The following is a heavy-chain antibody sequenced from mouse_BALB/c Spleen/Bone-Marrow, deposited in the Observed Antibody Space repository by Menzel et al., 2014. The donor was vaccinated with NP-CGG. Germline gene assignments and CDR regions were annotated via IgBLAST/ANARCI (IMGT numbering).Heavy chain of an antibody. CDR1: EYEFPSHD. CDR3: ARDGNYYAMDY. Sequence: EVKVVESGGGLVQPGESLKLSCESTEYEFPSHDMSWVRKTPEKRLELVAAINSDGGSTYYPDTMEGRFIISRDNTKKTLSLQMSSLRSEDTALYYCARDGNYYAMDYWGQGTSVTVSS. J-gene: IGHJ4*01. D-gene: IGHD2-1*01. V-gene: IGHV5-2*01. CDR2: INSDGGST.